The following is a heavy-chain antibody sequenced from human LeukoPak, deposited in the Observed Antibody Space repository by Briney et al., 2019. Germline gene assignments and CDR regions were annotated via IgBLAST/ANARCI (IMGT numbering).Heavy chain of an antibody. CDR1: GYTFTSYG. Sequence: GASVKVSCKASGYTFTSYGISWVRQAPGQGLEWMGWINPNSGGTNYAQKFQGRVTMTRDTSISTAYMELSRLRSDDTAVYYCARDSSRVRASAFDIWGQGTMVTVSS. J-gene: IGHJ3*02. V-gene: IGHV1-2*02. CDR2: INPNSGGT. CDR3: ARDSSRVRASAFDI. D-gene: IGHD3-10*01.